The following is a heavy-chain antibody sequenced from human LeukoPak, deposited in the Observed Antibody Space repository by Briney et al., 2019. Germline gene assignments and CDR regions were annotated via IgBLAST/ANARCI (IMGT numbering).Heavy chain of an antibody. CDR2: INHSGST. CDR3: AKGYSYAKGYFDY. V-gene: IGHV4-34*01. D-gene: IGHD5-18*01. J-gene: IGHJ4*02. Sequence: SETLSLTCAVYGGSFSGYYWSWIRQPPGKGLEWIGEINHSGSTNYNPSLKSRVTMSVDTSKNQFSLKLSSVTAADTAVYYCAKGYSYAKGYFDYWGQGTLVTVSS. CDR1: GGSFSGYY.